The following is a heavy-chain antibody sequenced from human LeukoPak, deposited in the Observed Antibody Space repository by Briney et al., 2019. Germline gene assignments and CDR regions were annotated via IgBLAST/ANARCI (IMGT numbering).Heavy chain of an antibody. V-gene: IGHV3-23*01. CDR1: GFTFSSYA. Sequence: GGSLRLSCAASGFTFSSYAMSWVPQAPGKGLEWVSAITGSGGSTYYADSVKGRFTISRDNSKNTLYLQMNSLRAEDTAVYYCAKVPDIVVVPADYYYMDVWGKGTTVTVSS. J-gene: IGHJ6*03. D-gene: IGHD2-2*01. CDR2: ITGSGGST. CDR3: AKVPDIVVVPADYYYMDV.